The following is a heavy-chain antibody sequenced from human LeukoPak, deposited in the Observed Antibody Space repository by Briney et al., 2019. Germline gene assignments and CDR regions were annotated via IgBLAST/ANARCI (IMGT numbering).Heavy chain of an antibody. CDR1: GFTFSSYA. CDR2: IYSGGST. V-gene: IGHV3-53*01. D-gene: IGHD5-12*01. CDR3: ARTYSGYDRYFDY. Sequence: PGGSLRLSCAASGFTFSSYAMSWVRQAPGKGLEWVSVIYSGGSTYYADSVKGRFTISRDNSKNTLYLQMNSLRAEDTAVYYCARTYSGYDRYFDYWGQGTLVTVSS. J-gene: IGHJ4*02.